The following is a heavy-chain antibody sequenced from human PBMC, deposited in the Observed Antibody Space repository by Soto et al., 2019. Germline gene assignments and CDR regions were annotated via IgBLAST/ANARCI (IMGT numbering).Heavy chain of an antibody. J-gene: IGHJ4*02. CDR2: ISYFGST. CDR1: GGSIRSDS. V-gene: IGHV4-59*01. Sequence: PSATLSLTCTVSGGSIRSDSWNWIRQPPGKGLEWIGYISYFGSTIYNPSLKRRVTMSVDTTNNQFSLRLTSLTAADTAVYYCARESAAPFEPVYLDFWGQGALVTVSS. D-gene: IGHD6-6*01. CDR3: ARESAAPFEPVYLDF.